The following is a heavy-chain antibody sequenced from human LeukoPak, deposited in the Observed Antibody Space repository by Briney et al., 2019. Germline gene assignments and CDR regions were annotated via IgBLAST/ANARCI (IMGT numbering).Heavy chain of an antibody. D-gene: IGHD1-1*01. J-gene: IGHJ3*02. CDR2: IIPILGIA. CDR3: AREGGTTGTAGAFDI. CDR1: GGTFSSYA. Sequence: SVKVSCKASGGTFSSYAISWVRQAPGQGLEWMGRIIPILGIANYAQKFQGRVTITADKSTSTAYMELSSLRSENTAVYYCAREGGTTGTAGAFDIWGQGTMVTVSS. V-gene: IGHV1-69*04.